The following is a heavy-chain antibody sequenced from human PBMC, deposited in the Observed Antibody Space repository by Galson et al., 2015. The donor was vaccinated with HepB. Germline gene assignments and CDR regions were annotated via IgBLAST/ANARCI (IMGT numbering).Heavy chain of an antibody. CDR3: ARGPYCSSTSCYSRDYYYYGMDV. D-gene: IGHD2-2*02. V-gene: IGHV1-69*02. Sequence: SVKVSCKASGGTFSSYTISWVRQAPGQGLEWMGRIIPILGIANYAQKFQGRVTITADKSTSTAYMELSSLRSEDTAVYYCARGPYCSSTSCYSRDYYYYGMDVWGQGTTVTVSS. J-gene: IGHJ6*02. CDR1: GGTFSSYT. CDR2: IIPILGIA.